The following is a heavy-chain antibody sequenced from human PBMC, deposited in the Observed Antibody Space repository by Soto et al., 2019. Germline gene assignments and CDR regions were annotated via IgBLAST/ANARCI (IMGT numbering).Heavy chain of an antibody. Sequence: SGTLSLTCTVSGGSISSYYWSWIRQPPGKGLEWIGYIYYSGSTNYNPSLKSRVTISVDTSKNQFSLKLSSVTAADTAVYYCARLGCTDGSCYYFDYWGQGTLVTVSS. J-gene: IGHJ4*02. CDR1: GGSISSYY. CDR3: ARLGCTDGSCYYFDY. V-gene: IGHV4-59*08. D-gene: IGHD2-15*01. CDR2: IYYSGST.